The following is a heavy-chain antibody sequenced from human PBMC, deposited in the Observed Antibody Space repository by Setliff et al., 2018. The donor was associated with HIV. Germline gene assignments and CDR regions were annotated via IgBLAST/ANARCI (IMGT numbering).Heavy chain of an antibody. J-gene: IGHJ4*02. CDR3: AKDKGGYNWNYFDY. CDR2: VHYNGNDK. D-gene: IGHD1-20*01. V-gene: IGHV3-30*02. Sequence: SGFTLSTYGMHWVRQAPGKGLEWVARVHYNGNDKFYVDSVKGRFTISRDNSENTLYLQMDGLRAEDTAVYYCAKDKGGYNWNYFDYWGPGTQVTVSS. CDR1: GFTLSTYG.